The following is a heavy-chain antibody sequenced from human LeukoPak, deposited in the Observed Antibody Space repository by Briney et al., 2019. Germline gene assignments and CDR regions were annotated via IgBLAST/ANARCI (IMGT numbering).Heavy chain of an antibody. CDR1: GGSISSYY. V-gene: IGHV4-59*12. D-gene: IGHD6-13*01. Sequence: SETLSLTCTVSGGSISSYYWSWIRQPPGKGLEWIGYIYYSGSTNYNPSLKSRVTISVDTSKNQFSLKLSSVTAADTAMYYCARAPQDQQRAWFDPWGQGTLVTVSS. CDR2: IYYSGST. CDR3: ARAPQDQQRAWFDP. J-gene: IGHJ5*02.